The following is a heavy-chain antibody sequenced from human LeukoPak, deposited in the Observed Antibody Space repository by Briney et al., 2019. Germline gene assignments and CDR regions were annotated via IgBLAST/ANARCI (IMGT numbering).Heavy chain of an antibody. Sequence: GGSLRLSCAASGFTFSSYWMSWVRQAPGKGLEWVANLKPNGGDKYYVDSVKDRFTISRDNAKNSLYLQMNSLRAEDTAVYYCARVDCTGGSCFSGFDCWGQGTLLTVSS. J-gene: IGHJ4*02. D-gene: IGHD2-15*01. CDR2: LKPNGGDK. CDR3: ARVDCTGGSCFSGFDC. CDR1: GFTFSSYW. V-gene: IGHV3-7*01.